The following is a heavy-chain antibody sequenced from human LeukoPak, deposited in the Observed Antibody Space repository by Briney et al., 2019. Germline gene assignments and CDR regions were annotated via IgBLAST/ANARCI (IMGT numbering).Heavy chain of an antibody. Sequence: GGSLRLYCAASGFTFSSYAMSWVRQAPGKGLEWVSVIYSGGSTYYADSVKGRFTISRDNSKNTLYLQMNSLRAEDTAVYYCALMVRGYFDYWGQGTLVTVSS. J-gene: IGHJ4*02. V-gene: IGHV3-53*01. D-gene: IGHD3-10*01. CDR1: GFTFSSYA. CDR3: ALMVRGYFDY. CDR2: IYSGGST.